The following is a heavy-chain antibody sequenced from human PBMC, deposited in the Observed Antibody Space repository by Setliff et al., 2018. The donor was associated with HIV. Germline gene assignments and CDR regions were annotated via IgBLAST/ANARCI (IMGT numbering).Heavy chain of an antibody. J-gene: IGHJ4*02. CDR2: IYYSGIT. CDR1: VGSISISRYY. CDR3: ARADPVYGSGSCLDY. V-gene: IGHV4-39*07. Sequence: SDTLSLTCTVSVGSISISRYYWGWIRQPPGKVLEWIGSIYYSGITYYNPSLKSRVTISVDTSKNQFSLKLSSVTAADTAVYYCARADPVYGSGSCLDYWGQGTLVTVSS. D-gene: IGHD3-10*01.